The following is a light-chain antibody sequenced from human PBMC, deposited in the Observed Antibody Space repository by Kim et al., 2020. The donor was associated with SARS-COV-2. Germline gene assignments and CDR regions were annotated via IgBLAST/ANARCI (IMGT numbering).Light chain of an antibody. V-gene: IGKV1-5*01. CDR2: DAS. Sequence: GDRVTITCRASQSISSWLAWYQQKPGKAPKLLIYDASSLESGVPSRFSGSGSGTEFTLTISSLQPEDFATYYCQKYDSYPRTFGQGTKVDIK. CDR3: QKYDSYPRT. CDR1: QSISSW. J-gene: IGKJ1*01.